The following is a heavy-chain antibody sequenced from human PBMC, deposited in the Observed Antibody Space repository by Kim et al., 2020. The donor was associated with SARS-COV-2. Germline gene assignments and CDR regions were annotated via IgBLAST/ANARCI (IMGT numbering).Heavy chain of an antibody. CDR2: IYYSGST. Sequence: SETLSLTCTVSGGSISSYYWSWIRQPPGKGLEWIGYIYYSGSTNYNPSLKSRVTISVDTSKNQFSLKLSSVTAADTAVYYCARHVVVAATASLRLPGGCDYWGQGPLVTVSS. CDR1: GGSISSYY. J-gene: IGHJ4*02. V-gene: IGHV4-59*08. CDR3: ARHVVVAATASLRLPGGCDY. D-gene: IGHD2-15*01.